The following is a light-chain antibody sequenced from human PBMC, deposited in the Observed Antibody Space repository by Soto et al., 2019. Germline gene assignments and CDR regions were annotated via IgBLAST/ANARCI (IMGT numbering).Light chain of an antibody. CDR1: QSISSY. CDR2: AAS. CDR3: QQSYS. V-gene: IGKV1-39*01. J-gene: IGKJ5*01. Sequence: DIQMTQSPSSLSASLGDRVTITCRASQSISSYLNWYQQKPGKAPKLLIYAASSLQSGVPSRFSGSGSGTDFTLTISSLQPEDFATYYCQQSYSFGQGTRLEI.